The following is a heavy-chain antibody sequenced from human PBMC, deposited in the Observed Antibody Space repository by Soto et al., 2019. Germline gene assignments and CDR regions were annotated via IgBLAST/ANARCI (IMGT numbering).Heavy chain of an antibody. CDR3: AKDLYGDYAYNYYMDV. CDR2: ISWNSGSI. J-gene: IGHJ6*03. D-gene: IGHD4-17*01. CDR1: GFTFDDYA. V-gene: IGHV3-9*01. Sequence: EVQLLESGGGLVQPGRSLRLSCAASGFTFDDYAMHWVRQAPGKGLEWVSGISWNSGSIGYADSVKGRFTISRDNAKNSLYLQMNSLSAEDTALYYCAKDLYGDYAYNYYMDVWGKGTTVTVSS.